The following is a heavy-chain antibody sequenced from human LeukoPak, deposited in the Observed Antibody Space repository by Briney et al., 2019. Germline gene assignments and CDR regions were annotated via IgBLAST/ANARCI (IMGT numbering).Heavy chain of an antibody. D-gene: IGHD3-10*01. CDR1: GFTVSSNY. V-gene: IGHV3-66*01. Sequence: GGSLRLSCAASGFTVSSNYMSWVRQAPGKGLEWVSVIYSGGSTYYADSVKGRFTISRDNSKNTLYLQMNSLRAEDTAVYYCARVIYGSGSCHIDYWGQGTLVTVSS. CDR3: ARVIYGSGSCHIDY. CDR2: IYSGGST. J-gene: IGHJ4*02.